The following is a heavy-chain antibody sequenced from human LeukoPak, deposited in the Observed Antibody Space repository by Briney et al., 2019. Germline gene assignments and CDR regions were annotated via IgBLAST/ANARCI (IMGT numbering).Heavy chain of an antibody. J-gene: IGHJ3*02. V-gene: IGHV3-33*01. CDR1: GFTFSSYG. CDR3: ARDPSVMVYAIRAFDI. D-gene: IGHD2-8*01. Sequence: GSLRLSCAASGFTFSSYGMHWVRQAPGKGLEWVAVIWYDGSNKYYADSVKGRFTISRDNSKNTLYLQMNSLGAEDTAVYYCARDPSVMVYAIRAFDIWGQGTMVTVSS. CDR2: IWYDGSNK.